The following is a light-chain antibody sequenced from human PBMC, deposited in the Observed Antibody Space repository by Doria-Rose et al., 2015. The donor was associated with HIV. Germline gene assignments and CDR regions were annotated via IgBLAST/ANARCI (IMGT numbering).Light chain of an antibody. CDR3: HQYNNWPT. CDR2: GAF. CDR1: QSVSTD. Sequence: MTQSPESLGMSLGERATLNCRSSQSVSTDLAWYQHKPGQAPRLLIWGAFTRATGIPARFSGSGSGTEFTLTISSLQSEDFAIYVCHQYNNWPTFGQGTRLDIK. V-gene: IGKV3-15*01. J-gene: IGKJ5*01.